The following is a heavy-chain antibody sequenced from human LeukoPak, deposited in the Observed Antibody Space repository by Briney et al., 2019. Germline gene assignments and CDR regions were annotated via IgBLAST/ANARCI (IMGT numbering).Heavy chain of an antibody. CDR2: ITASGGYT. CDR3: ARDRGGCSSTSCYAMDV. D-gene: IGHD2-2*01. J-gene: IGHJ6*03. V-gene: IGHV3-23*01. Sequence: GGSLRLSCTASGFSFNVYAMNWVRQAPGKGLEWVAGITASGGYTYYSDPVKGRFTLSRDNSKNMLYLQMNSLRAEDTAVYYCARDRGGCSSTSCYAMDVWGKGTTVTVSS. CDR1: GFSFNVYA.